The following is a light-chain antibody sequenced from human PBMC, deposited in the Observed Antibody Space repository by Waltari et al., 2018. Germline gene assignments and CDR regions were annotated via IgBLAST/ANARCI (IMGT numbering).Light chain of an antibody. Sequence: QSVLTQPPSASATPGPRVTISSSGSSPNVGSNTVNWYQQLPGTAPKLLIYKNTQRPSGVPARFSGSKSGTSASLAISGLQSEDEADYYCAAWDDNVNGPVFGGGTKLAVL. CDR2: KNT. CDR3: AAWDDNVNGPV. CDR1: SPNVGSNT. V-gene: IGLV1-44*01. J-gene: IGLJ2*01.